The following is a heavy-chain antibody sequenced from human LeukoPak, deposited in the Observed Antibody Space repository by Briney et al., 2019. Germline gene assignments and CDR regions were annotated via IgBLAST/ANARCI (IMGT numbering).Heavy chain of an antibody. Sequence: GRSLRLSCAASGFTFSNYAIHWIRHGPGKGLKWVAIISYDGTNKYYADSVKGRFSISRDNSKNTLYLQMNSLRPEDTAVYYCAKAVGFGEAYGMDVWGQGTTVTVSS. V-gene: IGHV3-30*18. D-gene: IGHD3-10*01. J-gene: IGHJ6*02. CDR1: GFTFSNYA. CDR2: ISYDGTNK. CDR3: AKAVGFGEAYGMDV.